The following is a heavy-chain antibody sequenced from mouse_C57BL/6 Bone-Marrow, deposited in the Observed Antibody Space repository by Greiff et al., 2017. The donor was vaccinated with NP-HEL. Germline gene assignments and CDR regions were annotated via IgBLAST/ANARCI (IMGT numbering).Heavy chain of an antibody. Sequence: EVQLQQSGPGLVKPSQSLSLTCSVTGYSITSGYYWNWIRQFPGNKLEWMGYISYDGSNNYNPSLKNRISITRDTSKNQFFLKLNSVTTEDTATYYCAREITTRAMDYWGQGTSVTVSS. V-gene: IGHV3-6*01. J-gene: IGHJ4*01. CDR3: AREITTRAMDY. D-gene: IGHD2-4*01. CDR1: GYSITSGYY. CDR2: ISYDGSN.